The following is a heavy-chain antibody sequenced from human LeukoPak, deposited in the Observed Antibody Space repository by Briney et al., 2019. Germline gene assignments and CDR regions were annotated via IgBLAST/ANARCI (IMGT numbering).Heavy chain of an antibody. D-gene: IGHD3-22*01. CDR2: IYYSGST. Sequence: SETLSLTCAVYGGSFSGYYWSWIRQHPGKGLEWIGYIYYSGSTYYNPSLKSRVTISVDTSKNQFSLKLSSVTAADTAVYYCARVDSSGYDYYFDYWGQGTLVTVSS. CDR1: GGSFSGYY. J-gene: IGHJ4*02. CDR3: ARVDSSGYDYYFDY. V-gene: IGHV4-31*11.